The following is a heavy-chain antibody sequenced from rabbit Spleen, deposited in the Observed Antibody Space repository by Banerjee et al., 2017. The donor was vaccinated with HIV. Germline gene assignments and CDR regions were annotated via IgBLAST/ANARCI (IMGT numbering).Heavy chain of an antibody. V-gene: IGHV1S45*01. D-gene: IGHD4-2*01. CDR3: ARDGYVGGGDAEFNL. CDR1: GFSFSGGYD. CDR2: IYNGDGNT. Sequence: QEQLEESGGGLVKPGGTLTLTCTASGFSFSGGYDMCWVRQAPGKGPEWIACIYNGDGNTYYASWAKGRFTISKTSSTTVTLQMTSLTAADTATYFCARDGYVGGGDAEFNLWGQGTLVTVS. J-gene: IGHJ4*01.